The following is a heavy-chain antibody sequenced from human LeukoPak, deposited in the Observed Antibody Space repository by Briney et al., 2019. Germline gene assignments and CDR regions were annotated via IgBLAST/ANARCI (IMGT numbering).Heavy chain of an antibody. CDR1: GGSISSGGYY. Sequence: SETLSLTCTVSGGSISSGGYYWSWIRQHPGKGLEWIGFIYYSGRTYYNPSLKSRVTISVYTSKNQFSLKLSSVTAADTAVYYCARDSRFLGYCSGGSCYAFDIWGQGTMVTVSS. J-gene: IGHJ3*02. D-gene: IGHD2-15*01. V-gene: IGHV4-31*03. CDR3: ARDSRFLGYCSGGSCYAFDI. CDR2: IYYSGRT.